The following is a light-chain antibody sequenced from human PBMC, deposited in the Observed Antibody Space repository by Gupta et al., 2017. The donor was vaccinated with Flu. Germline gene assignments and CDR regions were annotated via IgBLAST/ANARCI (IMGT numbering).Light chain of an antibody. J-gene: IGKJ2*01. CDR2: EGS. V-gene: IGKV2D-29*01. CDR3: RLRMPLGPT. Sequence: VTPGQPASIACKASQSRLHSDGKTYLYTYLQKPGQPPQLLLYEGSNRGSGVPDRLSGSGSGRAFTLKIIRVVAADVGVYYCRLRMPLGPTFGQGTKMDIK. CDR1: QSRLHSDGKTY.